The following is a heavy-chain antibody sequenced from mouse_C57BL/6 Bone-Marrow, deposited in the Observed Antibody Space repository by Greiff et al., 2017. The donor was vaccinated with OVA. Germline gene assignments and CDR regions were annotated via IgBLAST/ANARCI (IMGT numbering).Heavy chain of an antibody. D-gene: IGHD2-5*01. Sequence: VQLQQSGAELVRPGASVTLSCKASGYTFTDYEMHWVKQTPVHGLEWIGAIDPETGGTAYNQKFKGKAILTADKSSSTAYRELRRLTSEDSAVYYGTRSYSNYGDFDYWGQGTTLTVSS. CDR3: TRSYSNYGDFDY. V-gene: IGHV1-15*01. CDR1: GYTFTDYE. J-gene: IGHJ2*01. CDR2: IDPETGGT.